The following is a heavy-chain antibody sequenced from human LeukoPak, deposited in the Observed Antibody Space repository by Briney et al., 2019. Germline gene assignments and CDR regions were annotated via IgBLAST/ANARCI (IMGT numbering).Heavy chain of an antibody. CDR3: ARATSYDSSGYYADY. Sequence: GGSLRLSCTPSGFIFSDYCMGWIRQAPGKGLEWVSVIYSGGSTYYAGSVKGRFTISRDNSKNTLYLQMNSLRAEDTAVYYCARATSYDSSGYYADYWGQGTLVTVSS. CDR1: GFIFSDYC. V-gene: IGHV3-66*01. D-gene: IGHD3-22*01. J-gene: IGHJ4*02. CDR2: IYSGGST.